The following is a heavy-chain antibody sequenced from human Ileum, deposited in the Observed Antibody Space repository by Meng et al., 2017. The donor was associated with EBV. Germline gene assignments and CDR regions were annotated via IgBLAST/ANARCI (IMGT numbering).Heavy chain of an antibody. CDR2: MSDSGIT. J-gene: IGHJ4*02. V-gene: IGHV4-4*02. Sequence: QVQPQEADPGRVNPSATVSLTCGVSGGSISVINWWSWVRQSPEKGLEWIGEMSDSGITHYNPSLKSRVTISADKSNNQFSLKLTSVTSADTAVYFCAKNGEKYFEYWGQGTLVTVSS. CDR3: AKNGEKYFEY. CDR1: GGSISVINW.